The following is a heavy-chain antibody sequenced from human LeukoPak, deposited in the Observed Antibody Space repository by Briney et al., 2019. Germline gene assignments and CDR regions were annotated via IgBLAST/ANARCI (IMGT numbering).Heavy chain of an antibody. CDR1: GFTFSSYS. CDR2: ISSSSNYI. CDR3: ARERSDYSNLIDY. D-gene: IGHD4-11*01. Sequence: GGSLRLSCAASGFTFSSYSMNWVRQAPGKGLEWVSSISSSSNYIYYADSVKGRFTISRDNAKNSLYLQMNSLRAEDTAVYYCARERSDYSNLIDYWGQGTLVTVSS. J-gene: IGHJ4*02. V-gene: IGHV3-21*01.